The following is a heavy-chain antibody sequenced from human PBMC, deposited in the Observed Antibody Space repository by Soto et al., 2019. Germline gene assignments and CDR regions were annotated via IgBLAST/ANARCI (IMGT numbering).Heavy chain of an antibody. CDR3: AREKGHSNPFDF. J-gene: IGHJ4*02. V-gene: IGHV4-38-2*02. D-gene: IGHD4-4*01. Sequence: SETLSLTCTVSCYSISNGYYWAWIRQSPGKGLEWIGSVYQTVSTYYNPSLESRVTILVDIAKNHFSLRLNSVTAADTAVYFCAREKGHSNPFDFWGPGMLVTVSS. CDR1: CYSISNGYY. CDR2: VYQTVST.